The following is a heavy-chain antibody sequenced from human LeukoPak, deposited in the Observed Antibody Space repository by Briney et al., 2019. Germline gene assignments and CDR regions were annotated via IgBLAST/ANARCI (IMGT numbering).Heavy chain of an antibody. CDR3: AKDPHPYGSGLFYYFDY. Sequence: KTGGSLRLSCAASGFTFGSYSMTWVRQAPGKGLEWVSSMSSGSTYIYYADSVRGRFTISRDNSKNTLYLQMNSLRAEDTAVYYCAKDPHPYGSGLFYYFDYWGQGTLVTVSS. CDR2: MSSGSTYI. CDR1: GFTFGSYS. J-gene: IGHJ4*02. V-gene: IGHV3-21*01. D-gene: IGHD3-10*01.